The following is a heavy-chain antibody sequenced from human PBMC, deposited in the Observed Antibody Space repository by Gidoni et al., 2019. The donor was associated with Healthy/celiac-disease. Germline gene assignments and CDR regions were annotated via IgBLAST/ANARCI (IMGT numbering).Heavy chain of an antibody. CDR3: ARPSMVRGEPDAFDI. Sequence: QVQLVQSGAEVKKHGPSLKDSCKAPGGTFSSYAISWVRQAPGQGLEWMGGIIPIFGTANYAQKFQGRVTITADESTSTAYMELSSLGSEDTAVYYCARPSMVRGEPDAFDIWGQGTMVTVSS. CDR1: GGTFSSYA. J-gene: IGHJ3*02. CDR2: IIPIFGTA. D-gene: IGHD3-10*01. V-gene: IGHV1-69*01.